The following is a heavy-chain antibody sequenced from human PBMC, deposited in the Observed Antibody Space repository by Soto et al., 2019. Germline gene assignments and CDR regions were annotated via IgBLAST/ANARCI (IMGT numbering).Heavy chain of an antibody. CDR1: GYTFTNYG. CDR3: ARLFLLQFSSHGVDV. Sequence: ASVKVSCKASGYTFTNYGISWVRQAPGQGLEWMGWISAYNANTNYAQKLQGRVTMTTDTSTRTAYMELRSLRSDDTAVYYCARLFLLQFSSHGVDVWGQGTTVTVSS. V-gene: IGHV1-18*04. CDR2: ISAYNANT. D-gene: IGHD6-6*01. J-gene: IGHJ6*02.